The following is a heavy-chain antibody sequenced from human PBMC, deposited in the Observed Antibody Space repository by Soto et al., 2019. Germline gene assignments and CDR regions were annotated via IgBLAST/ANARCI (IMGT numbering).Heavy chain of an antibody. CDR1: GFTFSSYW. V-gene: IGHV3-74*01. J-gene: IGHJ6*02. D-gene: IGHD3-3*01. CDR3: ARKDLYYDFWSGYDYGMDV. CDR2: INSDGSST. Sequence: GGSLRLSCAASGFTFSSYWMHWVRQAPGKGLVWVSRINSDGSSTSYADSVKGRFTISRDNAKNTLYLQMNSLRAEDTAVYYCARKDLYYDFWSGYDYGMDVWGQGTTVTVSS.